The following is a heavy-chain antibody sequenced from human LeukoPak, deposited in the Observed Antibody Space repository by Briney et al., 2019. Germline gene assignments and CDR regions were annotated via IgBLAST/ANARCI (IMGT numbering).Heavy chain of an antibody. CDR2: IYYTGSS. CDR3: ARRVVVVTANDKSDAFDV. J-gene: IGHJ3*01. Sequence: SETLSLTCTVSGGSISGYYWNWIRQPPGEGLEWIGYIYYTGSSNYNPSLKSRASISLDTSKNQFSLKLSSVTAADTAVYYCARRVVVVTANDKSDAFDVWGQGTVVTVSS. D-gene: IGHD2-21*02. V-gene: IGHV4-59*01. CDR1: GGSISGYY.